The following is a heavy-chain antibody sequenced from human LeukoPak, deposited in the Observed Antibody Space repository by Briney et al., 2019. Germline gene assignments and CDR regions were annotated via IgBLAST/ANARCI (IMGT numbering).Heavy chain of an antibody. CDR1: GFTFSSYA. CDR2: ISGSGGST. V-gene: IGHV3-23*01. D-gene: IGHD3-10*01. Sequence: PGGSLRLSRAASGFTFSSYAMSWVRQAPGKGLEWVSAISGSGGSTYYADSVKGRFTISRDNSKNTLYLQMNSLRAEDTAVYYCAKSRGSGSYYNSVDAFDIWGQGTMVTVSS. J-gene: IGHJ3*02. CDR3: AKSRGSGSYYNSVDAFDI.